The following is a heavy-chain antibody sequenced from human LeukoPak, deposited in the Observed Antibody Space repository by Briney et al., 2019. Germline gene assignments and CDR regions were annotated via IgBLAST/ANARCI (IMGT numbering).Heavy chain of an antibody. V-gene: IGHV4-34*01. CDR3: ARGTKYYDFWSGYLPPYFDY. D-gene: IGHD3-3*01. CDR2: INHSGST. J-gene: IGHJ4*02. CDR1: GGSFSGYY. Sequence: SETLSLTCAVSGGSFSGYYWSWIRQPPGKGLEWIGEINHSGSTNYNPSLKSRVTISVDTSKNQFSLKLSSVNAADTAVYYCARGTKYYDFWSGYLPPYFDYWGQGTLVTVSS.